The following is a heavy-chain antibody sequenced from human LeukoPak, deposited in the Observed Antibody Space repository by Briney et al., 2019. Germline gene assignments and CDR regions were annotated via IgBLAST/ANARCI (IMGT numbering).Heavy chain of an antibody. CDR2: IYHSGST. D-gene: IGHD1-26*01. V-gene: IGHV4-38-2*01. J-gene: IGHJ4*02. CDR3: ARTQERDKIVDY. CDR1: GYSISSGYY. Sequence: PSETLSLTCAVSGYSISSGYYWGWIRQPPGKGLEWIGSIYHSGSTYYNPSLKSRVTMSVDTSKNQFSLKLSSVTAADTAVYYCARTQERDKIVDYWGQGTLVTVSS.